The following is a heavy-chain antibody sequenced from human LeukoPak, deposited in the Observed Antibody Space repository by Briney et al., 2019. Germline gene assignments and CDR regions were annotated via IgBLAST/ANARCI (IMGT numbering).Heavy chain of an antibody. Sequence: GGSLRLSCAASGFTFSSYAMHWVRQAPGKGLEWVAVISYDGSNKYYADSVKGRFTISRDNAKNSLYLQMNSLRAEDTALYYCARASSSWYYFDYWGQGTLVTVSS. J-gene: IGHJ4*02. V-gene: IGHV3-30*04. CDR3: ARASSSWYYFDY. CDR2: ISYDGSNK. CDR1: GFTFSSYA. D-gene: IGHD6-13*01.